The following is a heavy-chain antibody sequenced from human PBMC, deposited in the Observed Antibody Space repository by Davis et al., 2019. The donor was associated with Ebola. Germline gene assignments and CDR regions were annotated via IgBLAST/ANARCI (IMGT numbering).Heavy chain of an antibody. CDR2: IYYSGST. CDR1: GGSISNYY. CDR3: ARVGGLGRSYLEAFDI. D-gene: IGHD1-26*01. J-gene: IGHJ3*02. Sequence: MPSETLSLTCTVSGGSISNYYWSWIRQPPGKGLEWIGYIYYSGSTKYNPSLKSRVTISVDTSKNQFSLKLSSVTPADTAVYYCARVGGLGRSYLEAFDIWGQGTMVTIFS. V-gene: IGHV4-59*01.